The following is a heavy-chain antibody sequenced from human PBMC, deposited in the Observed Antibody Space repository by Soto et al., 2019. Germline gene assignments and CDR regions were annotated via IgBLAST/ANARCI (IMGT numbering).Heavy chain of an antibody. D-gene: IGHD2-15*01. CDR1: VYIFAPFD. V-gene: IGHV1-2*04. CDR2: INPNNGAT. CDR3: AKGGRYYCDS. Sequence: XSVQGSFDRYVYIFAPFDIDLLRQPPGQGLEWMGWINPNNGATRYSQQFQGWVTITRDTSINTVYMEVSSLTSDDTAVYYCAKGGRYYCDSWGQGSLVTVSS. J-gene: IGHJ4*02.